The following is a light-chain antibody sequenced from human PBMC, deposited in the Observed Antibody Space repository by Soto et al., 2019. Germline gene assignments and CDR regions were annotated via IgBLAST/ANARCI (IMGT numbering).Light chain of an antibody. CDR2: GAS. J-gene: IGKJ2*01. CDR3: QQYYNWPPYT. CDR1: QSVDTN. V-gene: IGKV3-15*01. Sequence: EVVMTQSPATLSVSPGDRGTLSCRASQSVDTNVAWYQQKPGQAPRLLVYGASTRATGIPARFTGFGSGTDFTLTISGLQSDDFAVYYCQQYYNWPPYTFGQGTKLQIK.